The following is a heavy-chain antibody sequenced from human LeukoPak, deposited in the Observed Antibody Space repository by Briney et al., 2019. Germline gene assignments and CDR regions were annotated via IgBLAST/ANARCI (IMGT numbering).Heavy chain of an antibody. D-gene: IGHD3-3*01. CDR3: ASGPYYDFWSGDYYYYMDV. Sequence: GGTLRLSCAASGFTFRNYGMNWVRQAPGKGLEWVSSISSSSSYIYYADSVKGRFTISRDNAKNSLYLQMNSLRAEDTAVYYCASGPYYDFWSGDYYYYMDVWGKGTTVTVSS. CDR2: ISSSSSYI. V-gene: IGHV3-21*01. J-gene: IGHJ6*03. CDR1: GFTFRNYG.